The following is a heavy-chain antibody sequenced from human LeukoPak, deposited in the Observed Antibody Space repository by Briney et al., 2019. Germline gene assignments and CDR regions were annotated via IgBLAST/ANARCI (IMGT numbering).Heavy chain of an antibody. V-gene: IGHV1-18*01. CDR1: GYTFTSYG. CDR3: AREPILGYCTNGVCRNYYMDV. Sequence: GASVKVSCKASGYTFTSYGIIWVRQAPGQGLEWMGWISAYNGNTNYAQKLQGRVTMTTDTSTSTAYMELRSLRSDDTAVYYCAREPILGYCTNGVCRNYYMDVWGKGTTVTVSS. D-gene: IGHD2-8*01. J-gene: IGHJ6*03. CDR2: ISAYNGNT.